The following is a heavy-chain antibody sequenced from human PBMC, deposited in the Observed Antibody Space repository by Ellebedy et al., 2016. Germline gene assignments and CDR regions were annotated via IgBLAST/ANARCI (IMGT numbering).Heavy chain of an antibody. V-gene: IGHV1-24*01. D-gene: IGHD6-19*01. CDR1: GYTFTSYG. J-gene: IGHJ4*02. CDR3: ATIAVAGTSDY. Sequence: ASVKVSXXASGYTFTSYGISWVRQAPGKGLEWMGGFDPEDGETIYAQKFQGRVTMTEDTSTDTAYMELSSLRSEDTAVYYCATIAVAGTSDYWGQGTLVTVSS. CDR2: FDPEDGET.